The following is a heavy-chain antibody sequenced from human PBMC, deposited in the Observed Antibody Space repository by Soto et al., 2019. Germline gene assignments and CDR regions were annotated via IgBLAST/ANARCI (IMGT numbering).Heavy chain of an antibody. CDR2: INPSGGST. J-gene: IGHJ6*02. V-gene: IGHV1-46*01. D-gene: IGHD5-18*01. Sequence: ASVKVSCKASGGTFSSYAISWVRQAPGQGLEWMGGINPSGGSTSYAQKFQGRVTMTRDTSTSTVYMELSSLRSEDTAVYYCARVRYSYGHYYYYGMDVWGQGTTVTVSS. CDR1: GGTFSSYA. CDR3: ARVRYSYGHYYYYGMDV.